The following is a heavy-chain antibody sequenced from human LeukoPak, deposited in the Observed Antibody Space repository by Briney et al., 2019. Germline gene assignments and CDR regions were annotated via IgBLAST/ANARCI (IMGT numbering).Heavy chain of an antibody. J-gene: IGHJ5*02. V-gene: IGHV4-59*12. CDR1: GGSISSYY. Sequence: SETLSLTCTVSGGSISSYYWSWIRQPPGKCLEWIGYIYHSGSTYYNPSLKSRVTISVDRSKNQFSLKLSSVTAADTAVYYCARLAGMLGFDPWGQGTLVTVSS. CDR2: IYHSGST. CDR3: ARLAGMLGFDP. D-gene: IGHD2-2*01.